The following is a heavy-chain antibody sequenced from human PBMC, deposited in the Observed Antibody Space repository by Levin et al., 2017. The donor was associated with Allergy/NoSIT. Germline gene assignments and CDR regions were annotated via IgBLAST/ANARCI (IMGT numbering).Heavy chain of an antibody. J-gene: IGHJ4*02. CDR3: ARGIAVAGSWVDY. V-gene: IGHV3-33*01. Sequence: SCAASGFTFSSYGMHWVRQAPGKGLEWVAVIWYDGSNKYYADSVKGRFTISRDNSKNTLYLQMNSLRAEDTAVYYCARGIAVAGSWVDYWGQGTLVTVSS. CDR2: IWYDGSNK. CDR1: GFTFSSYG. D-gene: IGHD6-19*01.